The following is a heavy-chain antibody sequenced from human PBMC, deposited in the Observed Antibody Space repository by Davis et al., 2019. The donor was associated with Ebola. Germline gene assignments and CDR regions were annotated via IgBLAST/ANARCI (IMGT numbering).Heavy chain of an antibody. J-gene: IGHJ5*02. CDR3: ARGKWFDP. Sequence: SVKVSCKTSGGTFTNYAVNWVRQAPGQGLEWMGRIIPVVDTKDYAQKFQGRVTLTADKATNTAYMKLSGLRFDDTAVYYCARGKWFDPWGQGTLVSVTS. CDR1: GGTFTNYA. CDR2: IIPVVDTK. V-gene: IGHV1-69*04.